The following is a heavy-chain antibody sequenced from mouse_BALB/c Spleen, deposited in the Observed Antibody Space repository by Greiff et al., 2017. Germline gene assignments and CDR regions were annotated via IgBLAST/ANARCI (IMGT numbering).Heavy chain of an antibody. Sequence: QVQLQQSGPELVRPGVSVKISCKGSSYTFTDYAMHWVKQSHAKSLEWIGVIGTYYGNTNYNQKFKGKATMTVDKSSSTAYMELARLTSEDSAVYYCARERAYYGYDRWYAMDYWGQGTSVTVSS. CDR1: SYTFTDYA. D-gene: IGHD2-9*01. CDR2: IGTYYGNT. J-gene: IGHJ4*01. CDR3: ARERAYYGYDRWYAMDY. V-gene: IGHV1-67*01.